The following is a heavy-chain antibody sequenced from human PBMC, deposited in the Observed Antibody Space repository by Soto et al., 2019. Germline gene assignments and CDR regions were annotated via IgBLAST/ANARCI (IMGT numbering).Heavy chain of an antibody. J-gene: IGHJ6*02. CDR2: IIPIFGTA. CDR3: ARSRRPYYYDRMGGGDDYYYYGMDV. D-gene: IGHD3-22*01. V-gene: IGHV1-69*13. Sequence: GASVKVSCKASGGTFSSYAISWVRQAPGQGLEWMGGIIPIFGTANYAQKFQGRVTITADESTSTAYMELSSLRSEDTAVYYCARSRRPYYYDRMGGGDDYYYYGMDVWGQGTTVTVSS. CDR1: GGTFSSYA.